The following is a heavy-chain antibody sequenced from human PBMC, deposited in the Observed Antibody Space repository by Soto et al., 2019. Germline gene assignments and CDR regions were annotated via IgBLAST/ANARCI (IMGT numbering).Heavy chain of an antibody. CDR1: GYSFTSYW. V-gene: IGHV5-10-1*01. CDR2: IDPSDSYT. J-gene: IGHJ6*02. CDR3: ARHGVTTLYYYGMDV. D-gene: IGHD4-17*01. Sequence: GESLKISCKGSGYSFTSYWISWVRQMPGKGLEWMGRIDPSDSYTNYSPSFQGHVTISADKSISTAYLQWSSLKASDTAMYYCARHGVTTLYYYGMDVWGQGTTVTVSS.